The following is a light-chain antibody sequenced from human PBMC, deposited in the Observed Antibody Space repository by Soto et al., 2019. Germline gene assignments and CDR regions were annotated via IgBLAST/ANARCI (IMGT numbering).Light chain of an antibody. Sequence: EIVMTQSPATLSVSPGGRATLSCRASQSVSSNLAWYQQRPGQAPRLLIYGASTRASGVPDRFSGSGSGTEFILTISSLQSEDSAVYYCQQYDVWPALTFGGGTKVDIK. CDR3: QQYDVWPALT. V-gene: IGKV3-15*01. CDR2: GAS. J-gene: IGKJ4*01. CDR1: QSVSSN.